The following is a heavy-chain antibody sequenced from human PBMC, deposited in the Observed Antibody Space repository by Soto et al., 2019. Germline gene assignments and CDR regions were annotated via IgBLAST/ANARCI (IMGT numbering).Heavy chain of an antibody. J-gene: IGHJ5*02. CDR2: ISAYDGTT. CDR1: GYTFTSYG. CDR3: AVHNSQRPNYFHP. Sequence: QVQQVQSGAEVKRPGASAKVSCKASGYTFTSYGFSWVRQAPGQGLEWMGWISAYDGTTNYAQKFQGRVTMTTDTXTSTAYMELKSLRSDDPAVYYCAVHNSQRPNYFHPWGQGTLVTVSS. D-gene: IGHD1-7*01. V-gene: IGHV1-18*01.